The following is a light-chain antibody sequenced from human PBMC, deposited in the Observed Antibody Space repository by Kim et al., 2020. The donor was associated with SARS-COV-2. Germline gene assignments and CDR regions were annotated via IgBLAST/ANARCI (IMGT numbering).Light chain of an antibody. CDR3: QQLNTYPGYT. Sequence: DIQLTQSPSFLSASVGDRVTITCRASQGISSYLAWYQQKPGKAPKLLIYAASTLQSGVPSRFSGSGSGTELTLTISSLQPEDFATYYCQQLNTYPGYTFGQGTKLEI. J-gene: IGKJ2*01. CDR1: QGISSY. V-gene: IGKV1-9*01. CDR2: AAS.